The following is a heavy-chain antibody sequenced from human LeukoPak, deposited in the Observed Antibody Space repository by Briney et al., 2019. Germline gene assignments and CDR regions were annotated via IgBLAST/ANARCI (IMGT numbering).Heavy chain of an antibody. J-gene: IGHJ4*02. Sequence: PGGSLRLSCAASGFTFSTSGMHWVRQAPGKGLEWVAFIRYDGRNKYYADSLKGRFTISRDNSKNTLYLQMNSLRAEDTAVYYCAKDRRPGSGSAFDYWGQGTLVTVSS. CDR2: IRYDGRNK. V-gene: IGHV3-30*02. D-gene: IGHD3-10*01. CDR1: GFTFSTSG. CDR3: AKDRRPGSGSAFDY.